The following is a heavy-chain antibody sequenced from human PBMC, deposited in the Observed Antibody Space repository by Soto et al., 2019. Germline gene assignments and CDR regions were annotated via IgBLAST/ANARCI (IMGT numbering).Heavy chain of an antibody. V-gene: IGHV1-69*04. J-gene: IGHJ4*02. Sequence: ASVKVSCKASGGTFSSYAISWVRQAPGQGLEWMGRIIPILGIANYAQKFQGRVTMTRDTSISTAYMELSRLRSDDTAVYYCARDENGGNSLDYWGQGTLVTVSS. D-gene: IGHD2-21*02. CDR1: GGTFSSYA. CDR2: IIPILGIA. CDR3: ARDENGGNSLDY.